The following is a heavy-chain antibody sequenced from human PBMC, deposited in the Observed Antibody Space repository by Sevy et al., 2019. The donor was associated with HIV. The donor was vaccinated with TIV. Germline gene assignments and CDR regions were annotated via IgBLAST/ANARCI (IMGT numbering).Heavy chain of an antibody. CDR2: INSDGSST. CDR3: ARGEDYFDY. J-gene: IGHJ4*02. CDR1: GFTFSSYW. Sequence: ESLKISCAASGFTFSSYWMHWVRQAPGKGLVWVSRINSDGSSTSYADSVKGRFTISRDNAKNTLYLQMNSLRSEDTAVYYCARGEDYFDYWGQGTLVTVSS. V-gene: IGHV3-74*01.